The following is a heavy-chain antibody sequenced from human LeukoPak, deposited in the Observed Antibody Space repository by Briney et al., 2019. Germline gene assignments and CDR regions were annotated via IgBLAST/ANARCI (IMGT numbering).Heavy chain of an antibody. J-gene: IGHJ5*02. CDR3: AREDIVVVPAAYNWFDP. CDR2: ISSSSSTI. CDR1: GFTFSSYS. D-gene: IGHD2-2*01. Sequence: GGSLRLSCAASGFTFSSYSMNWVRQAPGKGLEWDSYISSSSSTIYYADSVKGRFTISRDNAKNSLYLQMNSLRAEDTAVYYCAREDIVVVPAAYNWFDPWGQGTLVTVSS. V-gene: IGHV3-48*01.